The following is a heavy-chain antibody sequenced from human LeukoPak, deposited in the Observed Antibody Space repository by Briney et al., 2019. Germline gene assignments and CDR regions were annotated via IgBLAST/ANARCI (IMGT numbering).Heavy chain of an antibody. V-gene: IGHV3-23*01. J-gene: IGHJ4*02. CDR1: GFTFSSYA. D-gene: IGHD6-13*01. CDR3: ANERIGSSSWYYFDY. Sequence: GGSLRLSCAASGFTFSSYAMSWVRQAPGKGLEWVSAISGSGGSTYYADSVKGRFTISRDNSKNTLYLQMNSLRAEDTAVYYCANERIGSSSWYYFDYWGQGTLVTVSS. CDR2: ISGSGGST.